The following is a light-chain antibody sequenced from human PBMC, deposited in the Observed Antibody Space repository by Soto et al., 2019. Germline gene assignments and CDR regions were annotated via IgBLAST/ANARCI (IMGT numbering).Light chain of an antibody. CDR1: SSNIGSNT. CDR3: AAWDDSLNGPV. V-gene: IGLV1-44*01. Sequence: QLVLTQPPSASGAPGQRVTISCSGSSSNIGSNTVNWYQQLPGTAPKLLIYRTNQRPSGVPDRFSGSKSGTSGSLAISGLQSDDEADYYCAAWDDSLNGPVFGGGTKLTVL. J-gene: IGLJ2*01. CDR2: RTN.